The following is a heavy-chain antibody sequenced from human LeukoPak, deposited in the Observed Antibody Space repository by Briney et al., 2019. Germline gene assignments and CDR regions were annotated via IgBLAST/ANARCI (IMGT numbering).Heavy chain of an antibody. Sequence: GGSLRLSCAASGFTFSSYAMSWVRQAPGKGLEWVSAIRGSGGSTYYADSVKGRFTISRDNSKNTLYLQMNSLRAEDTAVYYCAKPQGGIAAAGSLDYWGQGTLVTVSS. J-gene: IGHJ4*02. D-gene: IGHD6-13*01. CDR2: IRGSGGST. CDR1: GFTFSSYA. V-gene: IGHV3-23*01. CDR3: AKPQGGIAAAGSLDY.